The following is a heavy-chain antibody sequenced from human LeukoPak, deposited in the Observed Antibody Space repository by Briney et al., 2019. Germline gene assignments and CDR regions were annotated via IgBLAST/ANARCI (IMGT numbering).Heavy chain of an antibody. CDR2: INHSGST. CDR1: GGSFSGHY. V-gene: IGHV4-34*01. Sequence: SETLSLTCAVYGGSFSGHYWSWIRQPPGKGLEWIGEINHSGSTNYNPSLKSRVTISVDTSKNQFSLKLSSVTAADTAVYYCARRRTSNWFDPWGQGTLVTVSS. CDR3: ARRRTSNWFDP. D-gene: IGHD1-7*01. J-gene: IGHJ5*02.